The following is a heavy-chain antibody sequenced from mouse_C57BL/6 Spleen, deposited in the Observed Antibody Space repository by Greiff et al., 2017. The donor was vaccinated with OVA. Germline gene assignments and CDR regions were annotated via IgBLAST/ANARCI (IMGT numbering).Heavy chain of an antibody. CDR1: GYTFTDHT. V-gene: IGHV1-78*01. CDR3: ARMGRYDYDEAVYFDY. Sequence: QVQLQQSDAELVKPGASVKISCKVSGYTFTDHTIHWMKQRPEQGLEWIGYIYPRDGSTKYNEKFKGKATLTADKSSSTAYMQLNSLTSEDSAVYFCARMGRYDYDEAVYFDYWGQGTTLTVSS. D-gene: IGHD2-4*01. CDR2: IYPRDGST. J-gene: IGHJ2*01.